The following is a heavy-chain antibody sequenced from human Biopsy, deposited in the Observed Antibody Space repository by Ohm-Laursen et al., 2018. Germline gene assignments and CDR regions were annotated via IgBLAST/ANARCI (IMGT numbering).Heavy chain of an antibody. CDR3: AKATNSTGWPFYYFYGMDV. Sequence: SQTLSLTCTVSGGSISSGYWSWIRQPPGKGLEWIGYIYYSGSTNYNPSLKSRVTISVDTSKNQFSLGLNSVTAADTAVYYCAKATNSTGWPFYYFYGMDVWGQGTTVTVSS. D-gene: IGHD2/OR15-2a*01. V-gene: IGHV4-59*01. CDR1: GGSISSGY. CDR2: IYYSGST. J-gene: IGHJ6*02.